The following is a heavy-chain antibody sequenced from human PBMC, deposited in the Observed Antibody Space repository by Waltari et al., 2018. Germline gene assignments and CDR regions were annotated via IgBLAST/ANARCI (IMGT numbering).Heavy chain of an antibody. J-gene: IGHJ5*02. CDR1: GGSISSYY. CDR3: ARGVGVLGYWFDP. V-gene: IGHV4-59*01. D-gene: IGHD3-16*01. CDR2: IYYSGST. Sequence: QVQLQESGPGLVKPSETLSLTCTVSGGSISSYYWSWIRQPPGKGLEWIGYIYYSGSTNYNPSLKSRVTISVDTSKNQFSLKLSSVTAADTAVYYCARGVGVLGYWFDPWGQGTLVTVSS.